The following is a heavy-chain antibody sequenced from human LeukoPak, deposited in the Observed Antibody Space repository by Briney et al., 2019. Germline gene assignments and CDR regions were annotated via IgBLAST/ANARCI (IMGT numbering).Heavy chain of an antibody. Sequence: GGSLRLSCAASGFTISSYAMSWVRQAPGKGLEWVSAISGSGGSTYYADSVKGRFTISRDNSKNTLYLQMNSLRAEDTAVYYCACGMAALLTYYWGQGTLVTVSS. V-gene: IGHV3-23*01. CDR1: GFTISSYA. J-gene: IGHJ4*02. CDR2: ISGSGGST. CDR3: ACGMAALLTYY. D-gene: IGHD5-24*01.